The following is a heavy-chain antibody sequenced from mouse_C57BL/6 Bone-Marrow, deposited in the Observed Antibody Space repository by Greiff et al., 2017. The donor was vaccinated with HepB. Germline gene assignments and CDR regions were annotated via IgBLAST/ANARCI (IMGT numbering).Heavy chain of an antibody. CDR3: ARSIYYYGSSYSAWFAY. D-gene: IGHD1-1*01. Sequence: QVQLQQSGAELVKPGASVKISCKASGYTFTDYYINWVKQRPGQGLEWIGKIGPGSGSTYYNEKFKGKATLTADKSSSTAYMQLSSLTSEDSAVYFCARSIYYYGSSYSAWFAYWGQGTLVTVSA. CDR1: GYTFTDYY. J-gene: IGHJ3*01. V-gene: IGHV1-77*01. CDR2: IGPGSGST.